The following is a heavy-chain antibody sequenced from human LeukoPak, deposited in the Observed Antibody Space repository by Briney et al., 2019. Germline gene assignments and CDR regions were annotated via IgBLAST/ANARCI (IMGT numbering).Heavy chain of an antibody. CDR3: TRDPIAVAPVPFDP. D-gene: IGHD6-19*01. Sequence: PGGSLRLSCAASGFTFSDYWMHWVRQVPGEGLVWVSRISGDGTKTAYAGSVKGRFTISRDNARNTLYLQMNSLKTEDTAVYYCTRDPIAVAPVPFDPWGQGTLVTVSS. CDR2: ISGDGTKT. J-gene: IGHJ5*02. CDR1: GFTFSDYW. V-gene: IGHV3-74*01.